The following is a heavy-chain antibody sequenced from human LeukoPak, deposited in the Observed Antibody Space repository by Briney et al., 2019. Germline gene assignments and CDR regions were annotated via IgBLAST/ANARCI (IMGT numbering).Heavy chain of an antibody. CDR1: GASISSYY. CDR2: IYYSGST. CDR3: ARGRGWLQSTPFDY. D-gene: IGHD5-24*01. Sequence: SETLSPTCSVSGASISSYYWSWVRQPPGEGLEWIGYIYYSGSTNYNPSLKSRVTMSLDTSKSQFSLNLSSVTAADTAVYYCARGRGWLQSTPFDYWGQGTLVTVSS. J-gene: IGHJ4*02. V-gene: IGHV4-59*01.